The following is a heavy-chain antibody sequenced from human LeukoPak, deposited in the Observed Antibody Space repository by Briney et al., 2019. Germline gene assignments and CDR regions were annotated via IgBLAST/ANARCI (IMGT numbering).Heavy chain of an antibody. CDR3: AGEGSTTVTTLDY. CDR2: INPNSGGT. D-gene: IGHD4-17*01. Sequence: GASVKVSCKASGYSFTTYGINWVRQAPGQGLEWMGWINPNSGGTNYAQKFQGRVTMTRDTSISTAYMELSRLRSDDTAVYYCAGEGSTTVTTLDYWGQGTLVTVSS. CDR1: GYSFTTYG. J-gene: IGHJ4*02. V-gene: IGHV1-2*02.